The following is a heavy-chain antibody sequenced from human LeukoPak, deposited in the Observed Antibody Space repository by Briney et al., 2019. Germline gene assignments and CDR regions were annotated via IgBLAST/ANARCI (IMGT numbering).Heavy chain of an antibody. V-gene: IGHV3-23*01. CDR3: AKKAQYNGNYPLDY. CDR1: GFTFTSYS. J-gene: IGHJ4*02. CDR2: TSDRGDYT. D-gene: IGHD1-26*01. Sequence: GGSLRLSCAASGFTFTSYSMSWVRQAPGKGLEWVSGTSDRGDYTYYADSVKGRFTISRGNSKNTLYLQMNSLRAEDTALYFCAKKAQYNGNYPLDYWGQGTLVTVSS.